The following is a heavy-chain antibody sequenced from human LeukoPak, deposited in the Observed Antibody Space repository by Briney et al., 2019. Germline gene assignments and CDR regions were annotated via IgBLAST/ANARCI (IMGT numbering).Heavy chain of an antibody. Sequence: ASVKVSCKASGYTFTSYGISWVRQAPGQGLERMGWISAYNGNTNYAQKLQGRVTMTTDTSTSTAYMELRSLRSDDTAVYYCAICFNYWYFDLWGRGTLDTVSS. V-gene: IGHV1-18*01. J-gene: IGHJ2*01. D-gene: IGHD2-15*01. CDR1: GYTFTSYG. CDR3: AICFNYWYFDL. CDR2: ISAYNGNT.